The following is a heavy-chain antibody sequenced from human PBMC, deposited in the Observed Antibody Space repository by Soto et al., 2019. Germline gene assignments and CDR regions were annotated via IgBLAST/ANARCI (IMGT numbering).Heavy chain of an antibody. V-gene: IGHV3-23*01. CDR1: GFTFSSYS. CDR3: AKKVNSGSGSQYFDY. Sequence: GGSRRLSWVASGFTFSSYSMSWGRQAPGKGLEWVSGFRAGGDDGTTYYADSVKGRFTISRDNSKNTLFLQMNSLRAEDTAIYYCAKKVNSGSGSQYFDYFGQGTLVTVSS. D-gene: IGHD3-10*01. J-gene: IGHJ4*02. CDR2: FRAGGDDGTT.